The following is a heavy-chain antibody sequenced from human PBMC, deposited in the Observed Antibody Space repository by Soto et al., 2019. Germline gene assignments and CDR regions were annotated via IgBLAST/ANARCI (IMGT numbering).Heavy chain of an antibody. J-gene: IGHJ4*02. CDR1: GYSFTSYW. V-gene: IGHV5-10-1*01. Sequence: GESLKSYCKGSGYSFTSYWINWVRQMPGKGLEGMGRIDPSDSYTNYSPSFQGRVTISADKSISTTYLQWSSLEASDTAMYYCARRFEVAGADYWGQGSLVTVSS. CDR2: IDPSDSYT. CDR3: ARRFEVAGADY. D-gene: IGHD6-19*01.